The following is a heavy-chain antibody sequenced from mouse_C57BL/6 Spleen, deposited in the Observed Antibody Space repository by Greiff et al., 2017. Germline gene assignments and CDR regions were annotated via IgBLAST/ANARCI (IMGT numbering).Heavy chain of an antibody. CDR3: ARLGGYYNYAMDY. Sequence: VQLQQSGPGLVKPSQSLSLTCSVTGYSITSGYYWNWIRQFPGNKLEWMGYISYDGSNNYNPSLKNRISITRDTSKNQFFLKLNSVTTEDTATYYCARLGGYYNYAMDYWGQGTSVTVSS. V-gene: IGHV3-6*01. CDR2: ISYDGSN. D-gene: IGHD2-3*01. CDR1: GYSITSGYY. J-gene: IGHJ4*01.